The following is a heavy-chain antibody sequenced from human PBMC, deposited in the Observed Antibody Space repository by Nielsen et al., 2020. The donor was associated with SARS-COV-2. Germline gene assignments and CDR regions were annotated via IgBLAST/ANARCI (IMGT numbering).Heavy chain of an antibody. V-gene: IGHV4-38-2*02. CDR2: IYRTGSS. CDR1: GYSVSSGSY. D-gene: IGHD6-13*01. Sequence: SETLSLTCSVSGYSVSSGSYWGWIRQPPGKGLKWIGTIYRTGSSYYNPSLKSRVTISVDTSKNQFSLKLTSVTAADTAVYYCARDSSSSSRYYYYYMDVWGKGTTVTVSS. J-gene: IGHJ6*03. CDR3: ARDSSSSSRYYYYYMDV.